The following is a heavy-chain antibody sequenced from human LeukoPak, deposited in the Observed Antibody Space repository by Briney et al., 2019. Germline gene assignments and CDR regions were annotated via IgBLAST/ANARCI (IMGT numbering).Heavy chain of an antibody. J-gene: IGHJ3*02. D-gene: IGHD3-3*01. CDR2: INPNSGGT. CDR1: GYTFTGYY. CDR3: ARGGTDFWSGGDAFDI. V-gene: IGHV1-2*02. Sequence: ASVKVSCKASGYTFTGYYMHWVRQAPGQGLEWMGWINPNSGGTNYAQKFQGRVTMTRDTSISTAYMELSRLRSDDTAVYYCARGGTDFWSGGDAFDIWGQGTMVTVSS.